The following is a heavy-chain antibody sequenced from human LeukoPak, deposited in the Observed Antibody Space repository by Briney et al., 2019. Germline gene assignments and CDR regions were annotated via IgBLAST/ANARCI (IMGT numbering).Heavy chain of an antibody. Sequence: PGGSLRLSCTASGFTFGDYAMSWVRQAPVKGLEWVGFIRSKAYGGTTEYAASVKGRFTISRDDSKSIAYLQMNSLKTEDTAVYYCTREAGYSGYDRHFDYWGQGTLVTVSS. D-gene: IGHD5-12*01. J-gene: IGHJ4*02. CDR2: IRSKAYGGTT. CDR3: TREAGYSGYDRHFDY. V-gene: IGHV3-49*04. CDR1: GFTFGDYA.